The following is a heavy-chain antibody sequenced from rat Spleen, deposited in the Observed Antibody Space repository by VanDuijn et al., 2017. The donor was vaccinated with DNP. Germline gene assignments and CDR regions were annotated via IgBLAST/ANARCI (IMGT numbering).Heavy chain of an antibody. Sequence: EVQLVESGGGPVQPGRSLKLSCVASGFIFSNYWMTWIRQAPGKGLEWVASIGSTGDNTYYSDSVKGRFSLSRDNAKSTLYLQMDSLRSEDTATYYCARHEATEGIDFDYWGQGVMVTVSS. V-gene: IGHV5-31*01. CDR2: IGSTGDNT. CDR3: ARHEATEGIDFDY. CDR1: GFIFSNYW. D-gene: IGHD1-11*01. J-gene: IGHJ2*01.